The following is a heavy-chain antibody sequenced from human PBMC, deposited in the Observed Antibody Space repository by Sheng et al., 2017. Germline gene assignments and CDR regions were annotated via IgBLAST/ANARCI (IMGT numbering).Heavy chain of an antibody. CDR2: ITSSGSTI. V-gene: IGHV3-48*03. J-gene: IGHJ6*02. CDR3: ARDDRMDV. Sequence: EVQLVESGGGLVQPGGSLRLSCAASGFTFSEYEMNWVRQAPGKGLEWVSYITSSGSTIYYADSVKGRFTISRDNARNSLFLQMNSLRAEDMAIYFCARDDRMDVWGQGTTVTVSS. CDR1: GFTFSEYE.